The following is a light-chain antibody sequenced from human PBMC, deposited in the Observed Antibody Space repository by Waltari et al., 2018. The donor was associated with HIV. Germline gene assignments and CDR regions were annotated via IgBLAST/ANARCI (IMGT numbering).Light chain of an antibody. CDR3: QTWRTGLQV. J-gene: IGLJ3*02. CDR1: SGHNNSV. V-gene: IGLV4-69*02. Sequence: QVVLTQPPSASASLGASVRLTCTLSSGHNNSVIASPQPQPEKAPRFLMKINRDGRHSKGDGVPDRFSGSSSGAERYLIISSLQSEDAADYFCQTWRTGLQVFGGGTRLTVL. CDR2: INRDGRH.